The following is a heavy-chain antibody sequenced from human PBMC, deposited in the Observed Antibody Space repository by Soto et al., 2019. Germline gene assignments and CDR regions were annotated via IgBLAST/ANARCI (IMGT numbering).Heavy chain of an antibody. CDR2: ITSSSSYT. Sequence: QVQLLESGGGLVKPGGSLRLSCAASGFTFSDYYMSWIRQAPGKGLEWVSYITSSSSYTNYADSVKGRFTISRDNAKNSLYLQMNSLRAEDTAVYYGAGGHRYVMDVWGQGTTVTVSS. CDR1: GFTFSDYY. J-gene: IGHJ6*02. V-gene: IGHV3-11*05. CDR3: AGGHRYVMDV.